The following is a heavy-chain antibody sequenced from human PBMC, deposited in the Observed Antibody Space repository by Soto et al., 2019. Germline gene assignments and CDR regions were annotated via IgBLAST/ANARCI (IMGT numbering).Heavy chain of an antibody. CDR1: RFTFRNYG. Sequence: RGGSLRLSCAASRFTFRNYGMSWVRQGPGKGLEWVSGISPTGEQRFYVDSVKGRFFISRDNSQNTLSLEMSNLRADDTAVYYCAKRYGSGSYRDFNSYYGMDIWGQGTSVTVSS. J-gene: IGHJ6*02. V-gene: IGHV3-23*01. CDR3: AKRYGSGSYRDFNSYYGMDI. CDR2: ISPTGEQR. D-gene: IGHD3-10*01.